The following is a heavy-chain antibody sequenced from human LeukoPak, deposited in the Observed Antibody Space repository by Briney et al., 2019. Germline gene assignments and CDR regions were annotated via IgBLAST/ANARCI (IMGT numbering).Heavy chain of an antibody. CDR1: GNYW. Sequence: PGGSLRLSCAASGNYWMYWVRQAPGKGPVWVSRIHNDGTGTSYADSVKGRFTISRDNAKNTLYLQMNSLRAEDTAVYYCARRGDGYNNGMDVWGQGTTVTVSS. V-gene: IGHV3-74*01. CDR3: ARRGDGYNNGMDV. CDR2: IHNDGTGT. J-gene: IGHJ6*02. D-gene: IGHD5-24*01.